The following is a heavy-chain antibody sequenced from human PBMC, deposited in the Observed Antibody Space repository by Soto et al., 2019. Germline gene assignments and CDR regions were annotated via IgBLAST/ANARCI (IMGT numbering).Heavy chain of an antibody. CDR2: IKGKTDGGTT. CDR3: TTGKLNDFWSGFSLWDTALDY. J-gene: IGHJ4*02. D-gene: IGHD3-3*01. Sequence: PGGSLRLSCAASGFTFSNAWMSWVRQAPGKGLEWVGRIKGKTDGGTTDYAAPVKGRFTISRDDSKNTLYLQMNSLKTEDTAVYYCTTGKLNDFWSGFSLWDTALDYWGQGTLVTVSS. V-gene: IGHV3-15*01. CDR1: GFTFSNAW.